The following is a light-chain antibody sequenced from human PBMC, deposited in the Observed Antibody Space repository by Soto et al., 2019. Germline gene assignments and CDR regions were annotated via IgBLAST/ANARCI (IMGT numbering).Light chain of an antibody. CDR1: QSIDNF. CDR3: QHRHSWPYS. J-gene: IGKJ2*03. CDR2: DAS. V-gene: IGKV3-11*01. Sequence: EIGLTQSPSTLSLSPGERATLSCRSSQSIDNFLAWYQQRPGQPPRLLIYDASNRPTGIPARFSGSGSGTSFTLTISSLEPEDFAVYYCQHRHSWPYSFGQGTKLDIK.